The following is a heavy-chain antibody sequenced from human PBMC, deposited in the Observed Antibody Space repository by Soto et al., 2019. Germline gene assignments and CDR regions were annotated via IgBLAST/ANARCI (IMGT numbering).Heavy chain of an antibody. CDR1: GGSISSGGYY. CDR3: ARETLSSSSWYDWFDP. Sequence: SETLSLTCTVSGGSISSGGYYWSWIRQHPGKGLEWIGYIYYSGSTYYNPSLKSRVTISVDTSKNQFSLKLSSVTAADTAAYYCARETLSSSSWYDWFDPWGQGTLVTVSS. D-gene: IGHD6-13*01. J-gene: IGHJ5*02. CDR2: IYYSGST. V-gene: IGHV4-31*03.